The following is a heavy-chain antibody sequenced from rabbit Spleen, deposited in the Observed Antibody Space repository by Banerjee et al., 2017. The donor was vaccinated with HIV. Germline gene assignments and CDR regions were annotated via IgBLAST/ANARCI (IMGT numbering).Heavy chain of an antibody. V-gene: IGHV1S45*01. D-gene: IGHD3-1*01. J-gene: IGHJ4*01. CDR3: GRGTYNGAYFVL. CDR1: GFSFSGSYW. Sequence: QEQVEESGGDLVKPGGSLTLTCTASGFSFSGSYWMCWVRQAPGKGLELIACIYAGGSIKTWYTTWAKGRFTISKTSSTTVTLQMTSLTAADTATYFCGRGTYNGAYFVLWGPGTLVTVS. CDR2: IYAGGSIKT.